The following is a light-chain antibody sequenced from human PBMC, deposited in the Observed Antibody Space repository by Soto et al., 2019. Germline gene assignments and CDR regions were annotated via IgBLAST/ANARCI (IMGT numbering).Light chain of an antibody. J-gene: IGLJ1*01. Sequence: QSVLTQPPSASGTPGQRVTISCSGSSSNIGSNYVYWYQQLPGMAPKLLIYRNNQRPSGVPDRFSGSKSGTSASLAISGLRSEDEADYYWAARDYSLCAFYVFGTGPNVTDL. CDR1: SSNIGSNY. V-gene: IGLV1-47*01. CDR3: AARDYSLCAFYV. CDR2: RNN.